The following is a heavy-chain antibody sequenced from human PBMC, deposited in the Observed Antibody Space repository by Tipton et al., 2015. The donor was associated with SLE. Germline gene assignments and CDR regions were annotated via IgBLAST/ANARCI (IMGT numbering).Heavy chain of an antibody. CDR3: AREAPAMGPFDY. CDR2: ISAYNGNT. CDR1: GYTFTSYG. J-gene: IGHJ4*02. Sequence: QLVQSGAEVKRTGSSVKVSCKASGYTFTSYGISWVRQAPGQGLEWMGWISAYNGNTNYAQKLQGRVTMTTDTSTSTAYMELRSLRSDDAAVYYCAREAPAMGPFDYWGQGTLVTVSS. V-gene: IGHV1-18*01. D-gene: IGHD5-18*01.